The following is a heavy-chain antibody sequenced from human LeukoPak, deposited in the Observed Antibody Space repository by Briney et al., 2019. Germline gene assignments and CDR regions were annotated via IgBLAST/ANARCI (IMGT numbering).Heavy chain of an antibody. D-gene: IGHD1-26*01. V-gene: IGHV3-74*01. CDR3: ARGLSGPDY. CDR1: GSTFSNYW. J-gene: IGHJ4*02. Sequence: GGSLRLSCAASGSTFSNYWMHWVHQAPGKGLVWVSRINNDGTNTVYADSLKGRFTFSRDNAKNTLYLQMNSLRVEDTAVYYCARGLSGPDYWGQGTLVTVSS. CDR2: INNDGTNT.